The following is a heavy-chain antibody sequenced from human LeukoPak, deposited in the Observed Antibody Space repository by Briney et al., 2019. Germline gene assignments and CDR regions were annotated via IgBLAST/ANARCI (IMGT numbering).Heavy chain of an antibody. CDR3: ARRRGIQLWSNWFDP. Sequence: ASVKVSCKASGYTFTSYDINWVRQANGQGLEWMGWMNPNSGNTGYAQKFQGRVTMTRNTSISTAYMELSSLRSEDTAVYCCARRRGIQLWSNWFDPWGQGTLVTVSS. V-gene: IGHV1-8*01. D-gene: IGHD5-18*01. CDR1: GYTFTSYD. J-gene: IGHJ5*02. CDR2: MNPNSGNT.